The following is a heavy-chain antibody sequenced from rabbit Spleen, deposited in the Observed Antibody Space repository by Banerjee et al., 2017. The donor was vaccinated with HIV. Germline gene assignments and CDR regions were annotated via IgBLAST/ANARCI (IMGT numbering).Heavy chain of an antibody. CDR1: GFSFSSSYY. J-gene: IGHJ4*01. CDR2: IYAGSSGST. Sequence: QSLEESGGDLVKPGASLTLTCTASGFSFSSSYYMCWVRQAPGKGLEWIACIYAGSSGSTYYASWAKGRFTISKTSSTTVTLQMTSLTAADTATYFCARGPSSGGADVDAHLWGPGTLVTVS. CDR3: ARGPSSGGADVDAHL. D-gene: IGHD1-1*01. V-gene: IGHV1S40*01.